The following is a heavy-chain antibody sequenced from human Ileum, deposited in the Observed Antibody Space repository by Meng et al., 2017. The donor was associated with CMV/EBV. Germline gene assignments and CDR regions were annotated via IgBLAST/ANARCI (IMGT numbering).Heavy chain of an antibody. CDR3: ARENNGPEEY. CDR2: INSDGTFT. J-gene: IGHJ4*01. Sequence: LSCEAAGFGFSYCWMHWVRQAPGKGLVWVSRINSDGTFTKCADSVKGRCTISRDNAKNMLYLEINSLRAEDTAVYYCARENNGPEEYWGQGTLVTVSS. CDR1: GFGFSYCW. D-gene: IGHD1-14*01. V-gene: IGHV3-74*01.